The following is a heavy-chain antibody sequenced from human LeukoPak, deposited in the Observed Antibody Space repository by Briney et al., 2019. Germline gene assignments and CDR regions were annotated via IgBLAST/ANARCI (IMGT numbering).Heavy chain of an antibody. V-gene: IGHV4-59*01. Sequence: SETLSLTCNVSGDSISSYYWSWIRQTPGKGLEWIGYIYYSGSNNYHPSLKSRVTISVDTSKEQLSLKLSSVTAADTAVYYCARHYPVAGFDYWGRGILVIVSS. CDR3: ARHYPVAGFDY. CDR1: GDSISSYY. J-gene: IGHJ4*02. D-gene: IGHD6-19*01. CDR2: IYYSGSN.